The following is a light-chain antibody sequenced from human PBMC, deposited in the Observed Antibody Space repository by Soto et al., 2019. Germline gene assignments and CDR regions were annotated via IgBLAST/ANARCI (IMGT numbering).Light chain of an antibody. CDR1: QSVSSNF. V-gene: IGKV3-20*01. Sequence: ENVLTQSPGTLSLSPGERATLSWRASQSVSSNFLAWYQQKPGQAPRLLIYGASNRATGIPDRFSGSGSGTDFTLTISRLEPEDCAVYYCQQYDSPPRTFGQGPKVDIK. CDR2: GAS. J-gene: IGKJ1*01. CDR3: QQYDSPPRT.